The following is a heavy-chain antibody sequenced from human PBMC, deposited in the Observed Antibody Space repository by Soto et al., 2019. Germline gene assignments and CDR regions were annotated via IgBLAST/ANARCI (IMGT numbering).Heavy chain of an antibody. CDR1: GYTFTSYD. Sequence: QVQLVQSGAEVKKPGASVKVSCKASGYTFTSYDINWVRQATGQGLEWMGWMNPNSGNTGYAQKFQGRVTMTRNTSISTXXMXLXXLRSEDTAVYYCARGARYCSGGSCYLGRGFYGMDVWGQGTTVTVSS. D-gene: IGHD2-15*01. CDR3: ARGARYCSGGSCYLGRGFYGMDV. J-gene: IGHJ6*02. CDR2: MNPNSGNT. V-gene: IGHV1-8*01.